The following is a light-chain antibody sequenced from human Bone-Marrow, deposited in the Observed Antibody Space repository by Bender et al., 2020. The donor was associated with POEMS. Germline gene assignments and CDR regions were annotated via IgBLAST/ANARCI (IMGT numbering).Light chain of an antibody. V-gene: IGLV2-23*01. CDR2: EGS. Sequence: QSALTQPASVSGSPGQSITISCTGTSGDVGSYNLVSWYQQHPDKAPKLMIYEGSQRPSGISSRFSGSKSGDTASLTISGLQAEDEADYYCCSYAGSSTPVVFGGGTKLTVL. CDR3: CSYAGSSTPVV. CDR1: SGDVGSYNL. J-gene: IGLJ2*01.